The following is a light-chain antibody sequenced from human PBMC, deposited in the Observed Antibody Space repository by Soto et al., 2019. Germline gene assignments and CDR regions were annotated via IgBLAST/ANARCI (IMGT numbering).Light chain of an antibody. J-gene: IGKJ2*01. Sequence: EIVLTQSQGTLYLSPGERATLSCRASQSVSSGYLAWYQQKPGQAPRLLLFGASDRTTGIPDRFSGSGSGTDLTLTISKPKPKDFAGYSCKQYSSSPYTFGHGTNSEI. CDR1: QSVSSGY. CDR2: GAS. V-gene: IGKV3-20*01. CDR3: KQYSSSPYT.